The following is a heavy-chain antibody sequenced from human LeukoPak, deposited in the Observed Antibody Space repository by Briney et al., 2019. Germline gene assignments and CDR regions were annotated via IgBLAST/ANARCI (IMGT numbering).Heavy chain of an antibody. CDR3: ARHDAGIAARPFDN. Sequence: SETLSLTCTVSGGSISTYYWSWIRRPPGKGLEWIGYLHASGPTNYNPSLKSRITISLDTSKNQFSLNLTSVTAADTAVYYCARHDAGIAARPFDNWGQGTLVTASS. CDR1: GGSISTYY. J-gene: IGHJ4*02. CDR2: LHASGPT. V-gene: IGHV4-4*09. D-gene: IGHD6-6*01.